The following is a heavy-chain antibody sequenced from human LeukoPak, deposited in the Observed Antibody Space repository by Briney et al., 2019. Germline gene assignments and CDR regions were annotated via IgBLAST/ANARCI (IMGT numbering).Heavy chain of an antibody. D-gene: IGHD6-19*01. CDR1: GFTFSSYT. Sequence: GESMRLSCAASGFTFSSYTMNWVRQAPGKGLEWVSSISSSSSYIYFADSVKGRFTSSRDNAKNSLYLQMNSLRAEDTAVYYCARDRDGSGWHDYWGQGTLVTVCS. CDR3: ARDRDGSGWHDY. J-gene: IGHJ4*02. V-gene: IGHV3-21*01. CDR2: ISSSSSYI.